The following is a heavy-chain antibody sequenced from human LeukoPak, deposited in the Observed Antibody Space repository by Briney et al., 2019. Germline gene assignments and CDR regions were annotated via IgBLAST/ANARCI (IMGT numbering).Heavy chain of an antibody. CDR3: ARPSYYYDSSGWFDP. CDR2: IIPIFGTA. J-gene: IGHJ5*02. D-gene: IGHD3-22*01. CDR1: GGTFSSYA. Sequence: SVKVSCKASGGTFSSYAISWVRQAPGQGLEWMGGIIPIFGTANYAQKFQGRVTMTEDTSTDTAYMELSRLRSDDTAVYYCARPSYYYDSSGWFDPWGQGTLVTVSS. V-gene: IGHV1-69*06.